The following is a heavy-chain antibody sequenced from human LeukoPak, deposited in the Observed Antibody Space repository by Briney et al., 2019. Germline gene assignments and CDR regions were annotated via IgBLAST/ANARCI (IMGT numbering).Heavy chain of an antibody. CDR2: ISRTGNSI. V-gene: IGHV3-48*03. CDR3: ARGPYSSNWYVDY. CDR1: GFTLTSYE. J-gene: IGHJ4*02. D-gene: IGHD6-13*01. Sequence: GGSLRLSCAASGFTLTSYEMNWVRLAPGKGLEWISYISRTGNSIYYADSVKGRFTFSRDSAKNSLYLQMHSLIAEDTAVYYCARGPYSSNWYVDYWGQGTLVTVAS.